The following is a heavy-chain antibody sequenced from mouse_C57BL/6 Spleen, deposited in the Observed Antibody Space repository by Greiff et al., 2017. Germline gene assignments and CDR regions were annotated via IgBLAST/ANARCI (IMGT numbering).Heavy chain of an antibody. CDR3: APIYDGYLHYAMDY. Sequence: VQLQQSGPGLVQPSQSLSITCTVSGFSLTSYGVHWVRQSPGKGLEWLGVIWRGGSTDYNAAFMSRLSITKDNSKSQVFFRMNSLQADGTAIYYCAPIYDGYLHYAMDYWGQGTSVTVSS. V-gene: IGHV2-5*01. J-gene: IGHJ4*01. CDR1: GFSLTSYG. CDR2: IWRGGST. D-gene: IGHD2-3*01.